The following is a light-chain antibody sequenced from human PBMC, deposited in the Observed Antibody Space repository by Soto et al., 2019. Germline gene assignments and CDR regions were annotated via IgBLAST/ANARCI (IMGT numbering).Light chain of an antibody. V-gene: IGKV1-39*01. CDR3: QQSYSTPWT. CDR1: QNTRGY. CDR2: AAS. Sequence: DIQMTQSPSSLSASVRDRVTITCRASQNTRGYLNWYQQKPGKAPKLLIYAASSLQSGITSRFSGSGSETDFTLTISSLQPEDFATYYCQQSYSTPWTFGQGTKVEIK. J-gene: IGKJ1*01.